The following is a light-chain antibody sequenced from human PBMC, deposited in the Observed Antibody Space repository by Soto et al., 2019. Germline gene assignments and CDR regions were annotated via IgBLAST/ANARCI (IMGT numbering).Light chain of an antibody. CDR1: QSIGRY. J-gene: IGKJ2*01. V-gene: IGKV1-39*01. Sequence: DVPVTQSPSSLSASVWDGVTITCRASQSIGRYLNGYQQRPGRTPSLLIYGASILQSGFPSRFSGSGSGTDFTLTITSLQPEDFDTDYCHPSDSAPHNFGEGNKLNTK. CDR2: GAS. CDR3: HPSDSAPHN.